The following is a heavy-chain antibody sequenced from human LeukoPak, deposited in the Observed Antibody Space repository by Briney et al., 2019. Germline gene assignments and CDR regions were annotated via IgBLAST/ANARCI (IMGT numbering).Heavy chain of an antibody. J-gene: IGHJ2*01. CDR2: ISYDGSNK. Sequence: PGGSLRLSCAASGFTFSSYAIHWVRQAPGKGLEWVAVISYDGSNKYYADSVKGRFTISRDNSKNTLYLQMNSLRAEDTAVYYCAKNRLPNWYFDLWGRGTLVTVSS. D-gene: IGHD2-21*01. CDR1: GFTFSSYA. V-gene: IGHV3-30-3*02. CDR3: AKNRLPNWYFDL.